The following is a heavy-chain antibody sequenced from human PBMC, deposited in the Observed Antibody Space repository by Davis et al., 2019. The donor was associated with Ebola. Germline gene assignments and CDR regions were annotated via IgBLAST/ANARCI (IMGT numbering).Heavy chain of an antibody. CDR3: ARNEDV. CDR2: INTGNGDT. J-gene: IGHJ6*02. CDR1: GYMFSSYA. V-gene: IGHV1-3*04. Sequence: ASVKVSCKASGYMFSSYAIHWVRQAPGQGLEWMGWINTGNGDTRYSRKFQDRVTITRDTSASTAYMELYSLRSEDTAVYYCARNEDVWGQGTTVTVSS.